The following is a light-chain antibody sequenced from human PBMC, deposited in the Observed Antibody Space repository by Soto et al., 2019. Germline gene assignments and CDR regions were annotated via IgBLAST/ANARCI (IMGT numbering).Light chain of an antibody. CDR2: SAS. CDR3: QQYGRSPWT. V-gene: IGKV3-20*01. CDR1: QSVSSSY. J-gene: IGKJ1*01. Sequence: EIVLTQSPGTLSLSPGERATLSCRAGQSVSSSYLAWYQQKPGQAPRLLIYSASSRATGIPDRFSGSGSGTDFILTISRLEPEDFAVYYCQQYGRSPWTFGQGTKVDLK.